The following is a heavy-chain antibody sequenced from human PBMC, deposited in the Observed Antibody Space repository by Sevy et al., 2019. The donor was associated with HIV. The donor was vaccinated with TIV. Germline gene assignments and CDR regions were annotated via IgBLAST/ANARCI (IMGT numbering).Heavy chain of an antibody. J-gene: IGHJ4*02. CDR3: ARDLDDNSGYYYGAIDY. D-gene: IGHD3-22*01. V-gene: IGHV3-48*03. CDR1: GFTFSSYG. CDR2: ISSDGTTI. Sequence: GGSLRLSCAASGFTFSSYGMNWVRQAPGKGLEWVSYISSDGTTIYYADSVKGRFTISRDNAQNSVSLQMNSLRAEDTAVYYCARDLDDNSGYYYGAIDYWGQGTLVTVSS.